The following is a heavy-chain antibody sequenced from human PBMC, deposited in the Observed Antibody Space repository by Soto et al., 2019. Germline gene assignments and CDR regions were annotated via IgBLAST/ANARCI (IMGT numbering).Heavy chain of an antibody. Sequence: SVKVSCKASGGTFSSYSISWVRQAPGQGLEWMGGIIPIFGTANYAQKFQGRVTITADESTSTAYMELSSLRSEDTAVYYCARVRRITMVRGVIMDYYYGMDVWGQGTTVTVSS. D-gene: IGHD3-10*01. CDR1: GGTFSSYS. CDR3: ARVRRITMVRGVIMDYYYGMDV. CDR2: IIPIFGTA. J-gene: IGHJ6*02. V-gene: IGHV1-69*13.